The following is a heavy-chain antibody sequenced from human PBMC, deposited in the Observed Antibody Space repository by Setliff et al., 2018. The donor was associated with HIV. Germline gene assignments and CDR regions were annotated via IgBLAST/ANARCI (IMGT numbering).Heavy chain of an antibody. CDR3: AKENGIDSYFHY. CDR2: ISDSGGSP. CDR1: GFTFSSYA. D-gene: IGHD1-26*01. V-gene: IGHV3-23*01. Sequence: PGGSLRLSCAASGFTFSSYAMSWVRQAPGKGLEWVSAISDSGGSPYYADSVKGRFTISRDNSKNTLYLQMNSLRAEDTAIYYCAKENGIDSYFHYWGQGTLVTVSS. J-gene: IGHJ4*02.